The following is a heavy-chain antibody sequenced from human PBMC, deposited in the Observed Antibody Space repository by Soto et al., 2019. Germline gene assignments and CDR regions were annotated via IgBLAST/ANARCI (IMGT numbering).Heavy chain of an antibody. D-gene: IGHD2-15*01. CDR1: GFTFSSYG. V-gene: IGHV3-30*18. CDR3: AKDPNLTADIVVVVAATLSDY. Sequence: GESLKISCAASGFTFSSYGMHWVRQAPGKGLEWVAVISYDGSNKYYADSVKGRFTISRDNSKNTLYLQMNSLRAEDTAVYYCAKDPNLTADIVVVVAATLSDYWGQGTLVTVSS. CDR2: ISYDGSNK. J-gene: IGHJ4*02.